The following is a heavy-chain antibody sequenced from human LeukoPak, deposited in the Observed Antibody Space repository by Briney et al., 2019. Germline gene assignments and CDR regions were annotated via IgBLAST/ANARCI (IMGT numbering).Heavy chain of an antibody. D-gene: IGHD3-10*01. CDR1: GGSFSGYY. CDR2: INHSGST. J-gene: IGHJ4*02. Sequence: ETLSLTCAVYGGSFSGYYWSWIRQPPGKGLEWIGEINHSGSTNYNPSLKSRVTISVDTSKNQFSLKLSSVTAADTAVYYCARDYYGESYYFDYWGQGTLVTVSS. V-gene: IGHV4-34*01. CDR3: ARDYYGESYYFDY.